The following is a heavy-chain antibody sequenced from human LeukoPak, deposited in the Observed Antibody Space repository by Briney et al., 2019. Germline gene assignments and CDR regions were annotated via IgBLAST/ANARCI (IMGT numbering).Heavy chain of an antibody. D-gene: IGHD6-19*01. V-gene: IGHV1/OR15-1*04. CDR3: ARGGYSSPRGWFDP. Sequence: ASVKVSCKASGYIFTDYYMHRVRQAPGQELGWMGRINPNSGGTNYAQKFQGRVTMTRDMSTSTVYMDLSSLRSEDTAVYYCARGGYSSPRGWFDPWGQGTLVTVSS. J-gene: IGHJ5*02. CDR2: INPNSGGT. CDR1: GYIFTDYY.